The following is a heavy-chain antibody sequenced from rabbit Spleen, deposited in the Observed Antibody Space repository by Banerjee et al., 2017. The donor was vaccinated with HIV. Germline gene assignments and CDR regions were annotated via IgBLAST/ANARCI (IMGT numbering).Heavy chain of an antibody. CDR2: IYAARGTT. V-gene: IGHV1S7*01. D-gene: IGHD4-1*01. Sequence: APGKGLEWIGIIYAARGTTDYASWVNGRFTISSDNAQNTVDLQMNSLTAADTATYFCARDLDDVIGWNFGWWGQGTLVTVS. J-gene: IGHJ4*01. CDR3: ARDLDDVIGWNFGW.